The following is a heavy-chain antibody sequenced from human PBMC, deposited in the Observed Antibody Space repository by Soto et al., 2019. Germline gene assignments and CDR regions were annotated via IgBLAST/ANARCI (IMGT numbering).Heavy chain of an antibody. D-gene: IGHD4-4*01. CDR3: ARDRGGYSNDRYYYYGMDV. CDR2: ISAYNGNT. V-gene: IGHV1-18*01. CDR1: GYTFTSYG. J-gene: IGHJ6*02. Sequence: ASVKVSCKASGYTFTSYGISWVRQAPGQGLEWMGWISAYNGNTNYAQKLQGRVTMTTDTSTSTAYMELRSLRSDDTAVYYCARDRGGYSNDRYYYYGMDVWGQGTTVTVSS.